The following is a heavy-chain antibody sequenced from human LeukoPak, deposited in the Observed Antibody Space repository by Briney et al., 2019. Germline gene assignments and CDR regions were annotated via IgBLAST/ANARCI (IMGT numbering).Heavy chain of an antibody. CDR2: INYSGNA. CDR1: GGSISSGGNY. Sequence: SETLSLTCTVSGGSISSGGNYWTWIRQNPGKGLEWIGYINYSGNAYYNPSLKSRVTISVDTSKNQFSLKLSSVTAADTAVYYCARNELISSNYYYYGMDVWGQGTTVTVSS. CDR3: ARNELISSNYYYYGMDV. J-gene: IGHJ6*02. V-gene: IGHV4-31*03.